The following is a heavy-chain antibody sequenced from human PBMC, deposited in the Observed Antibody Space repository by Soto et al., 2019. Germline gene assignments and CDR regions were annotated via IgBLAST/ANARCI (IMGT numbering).Heavy chain of an antibody. CDR1: GFTFSSYA. V-gene: IGHV3-64*01. J-gene: IGHJ4*02. CDR3: ARVFIGSGLDYDILTGSFDY. D-gene: IGHD3-9*01. Sequence: GGSLRLSCAASGFTFSSYAMHWVRQAPGKGLEYVSAISSNGGSTYYANSVKGRFTISRDNSKNTLYLQRGSLRAEDMAVYYCARVFIGSGLDYDILTGSFDYWGQGTLVTVSS. CDR2: ISSNGGST.